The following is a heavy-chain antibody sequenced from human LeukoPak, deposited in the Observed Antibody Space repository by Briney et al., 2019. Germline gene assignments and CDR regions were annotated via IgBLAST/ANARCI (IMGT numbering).Heavy chain of an antibody. CDR3: ARGVVTIFGVVSYYMDV. J-gene: IGHJ6*03. V-gene: IGHV4-59*01. CDR1: GGSISSYY. D-gene: IGHD3-3*01. CDR2: IYYSGST. Sequence: SETLSLTCTVSGGSISSYYWSWIRQPPGKGLEWIGYIYYSGSTNYNPSLKSRVTISVDTSKNQFSLKLSSVTAADTAVYYCARGVVTIFGVVSYYMDVWGKGTTVTVSS.